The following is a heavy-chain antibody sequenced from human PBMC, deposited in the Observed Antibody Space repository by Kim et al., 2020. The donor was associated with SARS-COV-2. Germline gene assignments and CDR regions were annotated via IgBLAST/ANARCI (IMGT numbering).Heavy chain of an antibody. CDR3: ARDKGYYDSSGYYQRNGMDV. CDR1: GFTFSSYA. CDR2: ISHDGSNK. Sequence: GGSLRLSCAASGFTFSSYAMHWVRQAPGKGLEWVAVISHDGSNKYYADSVKGRFTISRDNSKNTLYLQMNSLRAEDTAVYYCARDKGYYDSSGYYQRNGMDVWGQGTTVTVSS. V-gene: IGHV3-30-3*01. J-gene: IGHJ6*02. D-gene: IGHD3-22*01.